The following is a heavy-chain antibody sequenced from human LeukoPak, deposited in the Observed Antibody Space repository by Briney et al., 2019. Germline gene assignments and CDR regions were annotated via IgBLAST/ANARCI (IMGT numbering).Heavy chain of an antibody. Sequence: GGSLRLSCAASGFTFSNYWMHWVRQAPGKGLEWVSYISSSGSTIYYADSVKGRFTISIDNAKNSLYLQMNSLRAEDTAVYYCARDRAVVWGFDYWGQGTLVTVSS. CDR3: ARDRAVVWGFDY. V-gene: IGHV3-48*04. J-gene: IGHJ4*02. CDR2: ISSSGSTI. CDR1: GFTFSNYW. D-gene: IGHD2-8*02.